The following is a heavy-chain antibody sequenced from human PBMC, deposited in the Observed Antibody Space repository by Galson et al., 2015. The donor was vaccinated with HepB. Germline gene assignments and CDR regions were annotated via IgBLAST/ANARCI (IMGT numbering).Heavy chain of an antibody. V-gene: IGHV4-59*01. J-gene: IGHJ4*02. D-gene: IGHD5-12*01. CDR1: GGSISSYY. Sequence: ETLSLTCTVSGGSISSYYWSWIRQPPGKGLEWIGYIYYSGSTNYNPSLKSRVTISVDTSKNQFSLKLSSVTAADTAVYYCARGGGYGFFDYWGQGTLVTVSS. CDR3: ARGGGYGFFDY. CDR2: IYYSGST.